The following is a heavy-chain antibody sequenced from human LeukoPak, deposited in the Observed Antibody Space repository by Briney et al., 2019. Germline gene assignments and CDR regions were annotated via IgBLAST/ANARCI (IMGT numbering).Heavy chain of an antibody. CDR3: ARDKGGYYEFFDY. V-gene: IGHV1-69*01. CDR1: GGTFSSYA. CDR2: IIPIFVTA. Sequence: GASVKVSCKASGGTFSSYAISWVRQAPGQGLEWMGGIIPIFVTANYAQKFQGRVTITADESTSTAYMELSSLRSEDTAVYYCARDKGGYYEFFDYWGQGTLVTVSS. J-gene: IGHJ4*02. D-gene: IGHD3-22*01.